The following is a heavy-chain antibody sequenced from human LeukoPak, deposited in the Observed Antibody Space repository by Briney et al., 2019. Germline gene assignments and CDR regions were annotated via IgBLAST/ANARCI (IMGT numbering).Heavy chain of an antibody. Sequence: GASVKVSCKASGYTFTCYGISWVRQAPGQGLEWMGWISAYNGNTNYAQKLQGRVTMTTDTSTSTAYMELRSLRSDDTAVYYCARDPRQRSSRPNWFDPWGQGTLVTVSS. V-gene: IGHV1-18*01. CDR3: ARDPRQRSSRPNWFDP. CDR2: ISAYNGNT. CDR1: GYTFTCYG. J-gene: IGHJ5*02. D-gene: IGHD6-13*01.